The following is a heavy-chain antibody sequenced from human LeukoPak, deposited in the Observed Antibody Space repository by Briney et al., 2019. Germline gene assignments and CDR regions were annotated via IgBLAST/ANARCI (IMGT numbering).Heavy chain of an antibody. CDR2: IIPMLGTV. D-gene: IGHD6-19*01. CDR1: GATFSSYA. CDR3: ARVEQWLVLYGAFDI. V-gene: IGHV1-69*04. J-gene: IGHJ3*02. Sequence: GASVKVSCKASGATFSSYAINWVRQAPGQGLEWMGRIIPMLGTVNYAQKFQGRVTIIADKFTSTAYMELSSLRSDDTAVYYCARVEQWLVLYGAFDIWGQGTMVTVSS.